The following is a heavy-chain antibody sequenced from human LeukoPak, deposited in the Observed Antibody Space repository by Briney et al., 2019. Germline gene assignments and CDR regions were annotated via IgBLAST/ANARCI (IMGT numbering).Heavy chain of an antibody. V-gene: IGHV3-30*01. J-gene: IGHJ4*02. D-gene: IGHD2-2*01. CDR2: ISYDGSNK. Sequence: PGGSLRLSCAASGFTFSSYAMHWVRQAPAQGLEWVAGISYDGSNKYYADSVKGRFTISRDNSKHTLYLQMDSLRAEDTAVYYCARGVAAAMAFWGQGTLVTVSS. CDR1: GFTFSSYA. CDR3: ARGVAAAMAF.